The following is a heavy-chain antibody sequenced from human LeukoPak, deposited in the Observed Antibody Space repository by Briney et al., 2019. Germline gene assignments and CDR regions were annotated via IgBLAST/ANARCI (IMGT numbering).Heavy chain of an antibody. CDR1: GGSFSGYY. V-gene: IGHV4-34*01. J-gene: IGHJ4*02. D-gene: IGHD2-2*01. CDR3: ARVRVPAAIDS. CDR2: INHSGST. Sequence: SETLSLTCAVYGGSFSGYYWSWIRQPPGKGLEWIGEINHSGSTNYNPSLKSRVTISVDTSKNQFSLKLSSVTVADTAVYFCARVRVPAAIDSWGQGTLVTVSS.